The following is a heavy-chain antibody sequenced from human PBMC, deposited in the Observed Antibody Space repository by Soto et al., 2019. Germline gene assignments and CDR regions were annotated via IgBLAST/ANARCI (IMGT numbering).Heavy chain of an antibody. J-gene: IGHJ4*02. Sequence: QVQLQESGPEVVKPSGTLSLSCAVSGGSFSTTHRWTWVRQAPGKGLGWIGEVYDRGNTNYSPSLKSRVTISQDKSKTEFYLKLTSVTAADTAVYYCARVYVFVGLAFSFDYWGQGALVTVSA. V-gene: IGHV4-4*02. CDR3: ARVYVFVGLAFSFDY. CDR2: VYDRGNT. D-gene: IGHD2-21*01. CDR1: GGSFSTTHR.